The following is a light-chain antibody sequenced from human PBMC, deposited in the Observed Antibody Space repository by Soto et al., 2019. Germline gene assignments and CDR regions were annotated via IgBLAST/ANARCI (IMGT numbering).Light chain of an antibody. V-gene: IGKV1-39*01. J-gene: IGKJ2*01. Sequence: IQMTQSPSSLSASVGDRVTITCRASHNIKTFLNWYQQRPGKAPNLLVYTASSLQSGVPSRFSGSGSGTAFTLTISSLPPEDFATDYCQQSYSGYTFGQGTKLEIQ. CDR3: QQSYSGYT. CDR2: TAS. CDR1: HNIKTF.